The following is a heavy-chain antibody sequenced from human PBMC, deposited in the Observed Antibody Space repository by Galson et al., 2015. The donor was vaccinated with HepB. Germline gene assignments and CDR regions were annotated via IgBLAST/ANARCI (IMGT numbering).Heavy chain of an antibody. D-gene: IGHD5-18*01. Sequence: SLRLSCAASGFTFSSYGMHWVRQAPGKGLEWVAVISYDGSKKYYADSVKGRFTISRDNSKKTLYLQMNSLRAEDTAVYYCAKDRQLGGYSYGYGMDVWGRGTTVTVSS. J-gene: IGHJ6*02. CDR1: GFTFSSYG. CDR3: AKDRQLGGYSYGYGMDV. CDR2: ISYDGSKK. V-gene: IGHV3-30*18.